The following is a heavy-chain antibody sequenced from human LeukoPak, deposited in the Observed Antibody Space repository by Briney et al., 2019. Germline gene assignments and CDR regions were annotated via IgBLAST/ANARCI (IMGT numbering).Heavy chain of an antibody. Sequence: GESLKISCKGSGYSFTSYWIGWVRQMPGKGLGWMGIIYPGDSDTRYSPSFRGQVTISANKSISTAYLQWSSLKASDTAMYYCARRGIAAAGSFDYWGQGTLVTVSS. CDR1: GYSFTSYW. CDR2: IYPGDSDT. CDR3: ARRGIAAAGSFDY. D-gene: IGHD6-13*01. V-gene: IGHV5-51*01. J-gene: IGHJ4*02.